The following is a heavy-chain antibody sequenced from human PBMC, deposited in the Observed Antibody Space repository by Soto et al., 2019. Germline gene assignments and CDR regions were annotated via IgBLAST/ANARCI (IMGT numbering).Heavy chain of an antibody. CDR3: ARTGYSSGWRTKKHYYYYYGMDV. Sequence: GGSLRLSCAASGFTFSSYDMHWVRQAPGKGLEWVAVIWYDGSNKYYADSVKGRFTISRDNSKNTLYLQMNSLRAEDTAVYYCARTGYSSGWRTKKHYYYYYGMDVWGQGTTVTVSS. D-gene: IGHD6-19*01. V-gene: IGHV3-33*01. J-gene: IGHJ6*02. CDR1: GFTFSSYD. CDR2: IWYDGSNK.